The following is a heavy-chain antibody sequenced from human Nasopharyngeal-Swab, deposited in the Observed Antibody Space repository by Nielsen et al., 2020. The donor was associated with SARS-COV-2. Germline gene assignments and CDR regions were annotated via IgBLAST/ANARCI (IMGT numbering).Heavy chain of an antibody. D-gene: IGHD6-13*01. CDR3: TTDATVGYSSSLDAFDI. V-gene: IGHV3-15*01. Sequence: VRQAPGKGLEWVGRIKSKTDGGTTDYAAPVKGRFTISRDDSKNTLYLQMNSLKTEDTAVYYCTTDATVGYSSSLDAFDIWGRGTMVTVSS. CDR2: IKSKTDGGTT. J-gene: IGHJ3*02.